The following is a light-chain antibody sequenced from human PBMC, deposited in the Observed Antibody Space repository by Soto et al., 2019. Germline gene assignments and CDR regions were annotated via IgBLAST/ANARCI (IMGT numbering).Light chain of an antibody. CDR3: QQYSNWSPYT. V-gene: IGKV1-5*03. Sequence: DIQMTQSPSTLSASVGDRVTITCRASQSIGSRLAWYRQKPGKAPNLLIYGASTLEVAVTSRFSGSGSGTEFTLTISSLQPDDFETYYCQQYSNWSPYTFGQGTKLEIK. J-gene: IGKJ2*01. CDR2: GAS. CDR1: QSIGSR.